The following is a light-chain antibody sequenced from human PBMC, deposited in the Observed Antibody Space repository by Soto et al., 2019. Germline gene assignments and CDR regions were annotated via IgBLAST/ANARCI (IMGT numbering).Light chain of an antibody. CDR3: GSWDSSLSAYV. CDR2: DHN. J-gene: IGLJ1*01. V-gene: IGLV1-51*01. CDR1: SSNIGCNS. Sequence: QSVLTQPPSVSAAPGQKVTISCSGSSSNIGCNSVSWYQQLPGTAPKLLIYDHNKRPSGIPDRFSGSKSGTSATLGITGFQTGDEADYYCGSWDSSLSAYVFGTGTKVTVL.